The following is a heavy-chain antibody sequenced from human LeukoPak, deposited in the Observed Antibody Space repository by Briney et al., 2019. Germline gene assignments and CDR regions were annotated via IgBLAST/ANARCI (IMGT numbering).Heavy chain of an antibody. V-gene: IGHV3-33*01. D-gene: IGHD5-18*01. Sequence: GGSLRLSCAASGFTFSSYGMHWVRQAPGKGLEWVAVIWYDGSNKYYADSVKGRFTISRDNSKNTLYLQMNSLRAEDTAVYYCARDGAGYSYEDWFDPWGQGNLVTVSS. CDR2: IWYDGSNK. CDR1: GFTFSSYG. J-gene: IGHJ5*02. CDR3: ARDGAGYSYEDWFDP.